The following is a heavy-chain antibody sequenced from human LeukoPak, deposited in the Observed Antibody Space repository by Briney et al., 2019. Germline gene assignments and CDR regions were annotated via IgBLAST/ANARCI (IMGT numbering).Heavy chain of an antibody. Sequence: GESLKISCTGSGYSFTNYWIAWVRQKPGKGLEWMGVIYPGDSDTKYSPSFQGQVTFSADKSISTAYLQWNSLKASDTAMYYCARQSSGGYYFDYWGQGTLVTVSS. D-gene: IGHD6-19*01. CDR1: GYSFTNYW. V-gene: IGHV5-51*01. J-gene: IGHJ4*02. CDR2: IYPGDSDT. CDR3: ARQSSGGYYFDY.